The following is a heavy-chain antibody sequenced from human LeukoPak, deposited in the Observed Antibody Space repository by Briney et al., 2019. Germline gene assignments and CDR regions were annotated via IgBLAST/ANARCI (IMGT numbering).Heavy chain of an antibody. J-gene: IGHJ4*02. CDR3: ASITLRVLDY. CDR2: IYYSGST. Sequence: PSETLSLTCTVSGGSISSSSYYWGWIRQPPGKGLEWIGSIYYSGSTYHNPSLKSRVTISVDTSKNQFSLKLSSVTAADTAVYYCASITLRVLDYWGQGTLVTVSS. D-gene: IGHD3-3*01. CDR1: GGSISSSSYY. V-gene: IGHV4-39*01.